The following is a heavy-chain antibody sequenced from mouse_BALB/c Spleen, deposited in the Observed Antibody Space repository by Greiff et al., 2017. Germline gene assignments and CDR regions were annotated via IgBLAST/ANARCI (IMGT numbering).Heavy chain of an antibody. CDR3: ARRDGGFAY. CDR2: ISYSGST. V-gene: IGHV3-2*02. CDR1: GYSITSDYA. J-gene: IGHJ3*01. Sequence: VQLKESGPGLVKPSQSLSLTCTVTGYSITSDYAWNWIRQFPGNQLEWMGYISYSGSTSYNPSLKSRISITRDTSKNQFFLQLNSVTTEDTATYYCARRDGGFAYWGQGTLVTVSA. D-gene: IGHD3-3*01.